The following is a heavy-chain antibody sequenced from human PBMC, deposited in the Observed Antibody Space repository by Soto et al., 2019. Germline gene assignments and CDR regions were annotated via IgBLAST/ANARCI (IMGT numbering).Heavy chain of an antibody. CDR1: GFSLSSYE. CDR3: AREMATICGPIDY. CDR2: ISSGGDSI. D-gene: IGHD5-12*01. V-gene: IGHV3-48*03. J-gene: IGHJ4*02. Sequence: PGGSLRLSCAASGFSLSSYEMNWVRQAPGKGLEWVSYISSGGDSIYYPDSVKGRFTISRDNAKNSLYLQMNSLRVEDTAVYYCAREMATICGPIDYWGQGTLVTVSS.